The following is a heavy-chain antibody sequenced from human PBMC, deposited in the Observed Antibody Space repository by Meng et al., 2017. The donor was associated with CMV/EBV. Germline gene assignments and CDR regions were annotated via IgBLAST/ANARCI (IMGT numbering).Heavy chain of an antibody. CDR1: GYPLTTEG. D-gene: IGHD6-6*01. CDR3: ARDSVAVRPGWFDP. V-gene: IGHV1-18*01. J-gene: IGHJ5*02. Sequence: SGYPLTTEGLSWVRRAPGRGLEWMGWISAYNGNTNYAQKYQGRVTMTTDSPTTTAYMELRSLRSDDTAVYYCARDSVAVRPGWFDPWGQGTLVTVSS. CDR2: ISAYNGNT.